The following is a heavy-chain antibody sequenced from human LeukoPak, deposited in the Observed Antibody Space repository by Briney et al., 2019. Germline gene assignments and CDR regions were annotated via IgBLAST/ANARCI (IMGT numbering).Heavy chain of an antibody. CDR1: GXSISIYY. Sequence: PSETLSLTCTVSGXSISIYYWSWIRQPPGKGLELIGYIYYSGSTYYNPSLESRVTISVDTSKNQFSLKLSSVTAADTAMYYCARDIYYEGSGYTFDYWGQGTLVTVSS. D-gene: IGHD3-22*01. CDR2: IYYSGST. V-gene: IGHV4-59*12. CDR3: ARDIYYEGSGYTFDY. J-gene: IGHJ4*02.